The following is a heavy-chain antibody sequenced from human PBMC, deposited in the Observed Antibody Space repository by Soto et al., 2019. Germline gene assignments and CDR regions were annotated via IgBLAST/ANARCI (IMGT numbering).Heavy chain of an antibody. D-gene: IGHD4-17*01. J-gene: IGHJ4*02. CDR1: GGTVSSYA. CDR2: FIPIFVSA. CDR3: ARDVSSDTTGFRGYDL. V-gene: IGHV1-69*01. Sequence: QLHLVQSGAEVKEAGSSVKVSCKASGGTVSSYAITWVRQAPGKGLEWMGVFIPIFVSAHYAPKFQGRITITADESTSSAYMELSGLTSADTAIYFCARDVSSDTTGFRGYDLWGQGTQVTVSS.